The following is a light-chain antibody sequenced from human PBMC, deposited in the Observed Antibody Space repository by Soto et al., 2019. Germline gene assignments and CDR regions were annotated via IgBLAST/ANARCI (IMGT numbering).Light chain of an antibody. J-gene: IGKJ3*01. CDR1: QSISSNF. CDR2: GAS. V-gene: IGKV3-20*01. CDR3: QHYDNTPPSVT. Sequence: EIVLTQSPDTLSLSPGEGATLSCRASQSISSNFLAWYQQKPGQAPRLLVYGASTRATGIPVRFSGSGSGTDFIRTISRLEPEEFAVYYCQHYDNTPPSVTLGPGTKVDIK.